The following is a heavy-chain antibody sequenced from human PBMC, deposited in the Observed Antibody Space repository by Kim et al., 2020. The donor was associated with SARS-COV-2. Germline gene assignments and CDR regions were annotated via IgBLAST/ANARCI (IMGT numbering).Heavy chain of an antibody. CDR1: GFTFSSYA. D-gene: IGHD3-9*01. V-gene: IGHV3-23*01. CDR3: AKTVHYDILTGPPFDY. J-gene: IGHJ4*02. CDR2: ISGSGGST. Sequence: GGSLRHSCAASGFTFSSYAMSWVRQAPGKGLEWVSAISGSGGSTYYADSVKGRFTISRDNSKNTLYLQMNSLRAEDTAVYYCAKTVHYDILTGPPFDYWGQGTLVTVSS.